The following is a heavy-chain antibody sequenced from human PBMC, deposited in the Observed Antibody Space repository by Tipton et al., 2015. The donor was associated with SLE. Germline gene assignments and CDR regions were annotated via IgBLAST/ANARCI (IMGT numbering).Heavy chain of an antibody. Sequence: LRLSCTVSGGSISSGSYYWSWIRQPAGKGLEWIGRIYTSGSTNYNPSLKSRVTISVDTSKNQFSLKLSSVTAADTAVYYCARVLGSSSFYYYMDVWGKGTTVTVSS. CDR3: ARVLGSSSFYYYMDV. J-gene: IGHJ6*03. CDR1: GGSISSGSYY. CDR2: IYTSGST. V-gene: IGHV4-61*02. D-gene: IGHD6-6*01.